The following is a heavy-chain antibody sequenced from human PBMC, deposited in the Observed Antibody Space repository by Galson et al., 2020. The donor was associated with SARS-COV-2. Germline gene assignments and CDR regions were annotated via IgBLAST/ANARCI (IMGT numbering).Heavy chain of an antibody. Sequence: GESLKISCAASGFTFSSYAMHWVRQAPGKGLEWVAVISYDGSNKYYADSVKGRFTISRDNSKNTLYLQMNSLRDEDTAVYYCARDLLMVNPYYYYYGMDVWGQGTTVTVSS. D-gene: IGHD2-8*01. J-gene: IGHJ6*02. CDR1: GFTFSSYA. CDR3: ARDLLMVNPYYYYYGMDV. CDR2: ISYDGSNK. V-gene: IGHV3-30-3*01.